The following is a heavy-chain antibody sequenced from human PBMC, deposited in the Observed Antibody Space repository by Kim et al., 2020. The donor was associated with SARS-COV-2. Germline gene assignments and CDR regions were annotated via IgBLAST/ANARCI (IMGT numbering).Heavy chain of an antibody. CDR2: ISYDGSNK. CDR1: GFTFSSYA. V-gene: IGHV3-30-3*01. J-gene: IGHJ5*02. CDR3: ARGSMIVVVTPFDP. Sequence: GGSLRLSCAASGFTFSSYAMHWVRQAPGKGLEWVAVISYDGSNKYYADSVKGRFTISRDNPKNTLYLQMNSLRAEDTAVYYCARGSMIVVVTPFDPWGQG. D-gene: IGHD3-22*01.